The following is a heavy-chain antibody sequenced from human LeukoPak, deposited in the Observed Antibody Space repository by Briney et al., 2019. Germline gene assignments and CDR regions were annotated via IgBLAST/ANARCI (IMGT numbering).Heavy chain of an antibody. CDR2: IIPIIGTA. D-gene: IGHD2-15*01. CDR1: GGTFSSYA. J-gene: IGHJ5*02. V-gene: IGHV1-69*13. Sequence: GASVKVSCKASGGTFSSYAISWVRQAPGQGLEWMGGIIPIIGTANYAQKFQGRVTITADESTSTAYMELSSLRSEDTAVYYCARSGQGLYCSGGSCYPRFDPWGQGTLVTVSS. CDR3: ARSGQGLYCSGGSCYPRFDP.